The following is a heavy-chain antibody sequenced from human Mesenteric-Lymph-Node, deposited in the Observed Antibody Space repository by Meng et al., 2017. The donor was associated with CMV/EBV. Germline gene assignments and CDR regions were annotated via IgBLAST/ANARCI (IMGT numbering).Heavy chain of an antibody. V-gene: IGHV3-21*01. D-gene: IGHD3-3*01. CDR1: GFPFSSYW. Sequence: GESLKISCEVSGFPFSSYWMTWVRQAPGKGLEWVSSISSSSSYIYYADSVKGRFTISRDNAKNSLYLQMNSLRAEDTAVYYCARDHFGVVPPTSMDVWGQGTTVTVSS. CDR3: ARDHFGVVPPTSMDV. J-gene: IGHJ6*02. CDR2: ISSSSSYI.